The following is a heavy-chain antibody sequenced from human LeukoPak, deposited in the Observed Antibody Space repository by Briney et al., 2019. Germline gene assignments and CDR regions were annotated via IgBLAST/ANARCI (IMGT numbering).Heavy chain of an antibody. Sequence: ASVKVSCKASGSTFTNYYMHWVRQAPGQGLEWMGIFNPSGGSTTSAQKFQGRVTMTRDTSTSTVYMELSSLRSEDTAVYYCARIYSTWFDSWGQGTLVTVSS. CDR1: GSTFTNYY. CDR3: ARIYSTWFDS. V-gene: IGHV1-46*01. D-gene: IGHD3-3*01. CDR2: FNPSGGST. J-gene: IGHJ5*01.